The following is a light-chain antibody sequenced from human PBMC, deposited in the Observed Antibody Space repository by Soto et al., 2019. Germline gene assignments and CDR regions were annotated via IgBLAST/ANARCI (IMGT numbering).Light chain of an antibody. CDR1: SSDVGGYDY. J-gene: IGLJ1*01. CDR3: SSYTGGSPSYV. CDR2: EVT. Sequence: QSVLTQPPPASGSPGQSVTISCTGTSSDVGGYDYVSWYQQHPGKAPKLMIYEVTIRPSGVSDRFSGSKSGNTASLTVSGLQAEDEADYYCSSYTGGSPSYVFGTGTKVTVL. V-gene: IGLV2-8*01.